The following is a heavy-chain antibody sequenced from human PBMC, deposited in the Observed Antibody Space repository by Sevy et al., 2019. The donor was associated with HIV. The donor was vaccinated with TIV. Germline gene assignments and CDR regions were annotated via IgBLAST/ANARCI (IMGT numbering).Heavy chain of an antibody. Sequence: GGSLRLSCAASGFTFSDYYMSWIRQAPGKGLEWVSYISSSSSYTNYAVSVKGGFTIPRDNARNSLYLQMNSLGAEDTVVYYCARDGRGGEYSSSSQYFDYWGQGTLVTVSS. CDR2: ISSSSSYT. V-gene: IGHV3-11*06. CDR3: ARDGRGGEYSSSSQYFDY. J-gene: IGHJ4*02. D-gene: IGHD6-6*01. CDR1: GFTFSDYY.